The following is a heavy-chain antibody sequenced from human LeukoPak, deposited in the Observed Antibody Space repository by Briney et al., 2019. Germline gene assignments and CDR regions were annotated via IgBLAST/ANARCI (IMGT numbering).Heavy chain of an antibody. Sequence: GGSLRLSCAASGFTFSSYGMHWVRQAPGKGLEWVAVVSYDGSSIYYADSVKGRFTISRENSKNMMYLQMNSLRAEDTAVYYCARGRGMVITGDASDIWGQGTMVTVSS. V-gene: IGHV3-30*03. CDR2: VSYDGSSI. J-gene: IGHJ3*02. CDR3: ARGRGMVITGDASDI. CDR1: GFTFSSYG. D-gene: IGHD2-21*01.